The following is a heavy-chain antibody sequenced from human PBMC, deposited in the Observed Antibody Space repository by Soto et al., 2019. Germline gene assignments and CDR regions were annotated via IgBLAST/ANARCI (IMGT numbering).Heavy chain of an antibody. D-gene: IGHD3-3*01. CDR1: GLTLSNYA. V-gene: IGHV3-23*01. Sequence: EVQLLESGGGLVQPGGSPRLSCAASGLTLSNYAMSWLRQSPGKGLEWVSGISISGGNTYYADSVKGRFTISRDNSKNILYLQMNNVRAEDTAVYYCADGGEWSFNFVYWGQGTLVTVSS. CDR2: ISISGGNT. J-gene: IGHJ4*02. CDR3: ADGGEWSFNFVY.